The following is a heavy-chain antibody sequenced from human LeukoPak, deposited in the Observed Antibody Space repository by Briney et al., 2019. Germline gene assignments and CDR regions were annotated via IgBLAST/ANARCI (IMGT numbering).Heavy chain of an antibody. CDR2: ISYSGST. Sequence: SETLSLTCAVYGGSFSGFHWTWIRQPPGKGLERIGYISYSGSTNYNPSLKSRVTISLDTSKNQFSLKLSSVTAADTAMYYCARGDDYYNYGMDVWGQGTTVTVS. CDR1: GGSFSGFH. CDR3: ARGDDYYNYGMDV. D-gene: IGHD3-10*01. V-gene: IGHV4-59*08. J-gene: IGHJ6*02.